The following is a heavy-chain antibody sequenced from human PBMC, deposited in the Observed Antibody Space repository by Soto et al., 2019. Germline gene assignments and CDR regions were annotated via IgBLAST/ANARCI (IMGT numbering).Heavy chain of an antibody. D-gene: IGHD1-26*01. V-gene: IGHV1-69*12. CDR1: GDTFSSHG. J-gene: IGHJ4*02. Sequence: QVQLVQSGAEVKKPGSSVKVSCKASGDTFSSHGISWVRQAPGQGLEWMGGIIPIFGTANYPQKFQGRVTXXADESMSTDSMELSSLRSEGTAVYYCAGGGVGWEYWGQGTQVTVSP. CDR3: AGGGVGWEY. CDR2: IIPIFGTA.